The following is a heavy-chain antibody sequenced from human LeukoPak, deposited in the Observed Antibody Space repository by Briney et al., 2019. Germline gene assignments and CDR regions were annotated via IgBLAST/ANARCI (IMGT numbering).Heavy chain of an antibody. CDR2: IYYSGRT. V-gene: IGHV4-59*01. CDR1: GGSISSFH. J-gene: IGHJ4*02. CDR3: ARSGHGFDY. D-gene: IGHD2-8*02. Sequence: SETLSLTCTVSGGSISSFHRSWIRQPPGKGLEWIGYIYYSGRTNYNPSLKSRVTTSADTSKNQFSLKLSSVTAADTAVYYCARSGHGFDYWGQGTLVTVSP.